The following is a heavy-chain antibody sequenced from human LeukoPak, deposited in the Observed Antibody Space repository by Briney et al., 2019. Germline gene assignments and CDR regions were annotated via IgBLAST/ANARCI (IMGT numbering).Heavy chain of an antibody. V-gene: IGHV3-48*03. Sequence: GGSLRLSCAGSGFTFSSYEMNWVRQAPGKGLQWVSYVSSSGSTIYYADSVKGRFTISRDNAKNSLYLQMNSLRAEDTGIYYCARGAYRIAAAGTWYFDPWGRGTLVTVSS. D-gene: IGHD6-13*01. CDR3: ARGAYRIAAAGTWYFDP. CDR1: GFTFSSYE. CDR2: VSSSGSTI. J-gene: IGHJ2*01.